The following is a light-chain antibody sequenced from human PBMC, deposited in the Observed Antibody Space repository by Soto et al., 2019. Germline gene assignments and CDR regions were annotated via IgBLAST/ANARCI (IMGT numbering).Light chain of an antibody. Sequence: EIVLTQSPGTLSLSPGERATLSCRASQSISNNYLAWYQQSPGQAPRLLINGVSSRATSIADRFSGSGSGTDFTLTISGLAPEDFAMYCCQQSTSFGRGTRVEI. V-gene: IGKV3-20*01. CDR2: GVS. J-gene: IGKJ1*01. CDR3: QQSTS. CDR1: QSISNNY.